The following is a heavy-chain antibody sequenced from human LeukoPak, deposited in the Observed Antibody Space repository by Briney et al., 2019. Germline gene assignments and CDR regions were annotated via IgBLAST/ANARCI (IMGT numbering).Heavy chain of an antibody. Sequence: GASVKVSCKASGYTFTGYYMHWVRQAPGQGFEWMGRIIPNSGGTNYAQKFQGRVTMTRDTSISTAYMELSRLRSDDTAVYYCARASITMVRGVPDAFDIWGQGTMVTVSS. CDR1: GYTFTGYY. CDR2: IIPNSGGT. CDR3: ARASITMVRGVPDAFDI. J-gene: IGHJ3*02. V-gene: IGHV1-2*06. D-gene: IGHD3-10*01.